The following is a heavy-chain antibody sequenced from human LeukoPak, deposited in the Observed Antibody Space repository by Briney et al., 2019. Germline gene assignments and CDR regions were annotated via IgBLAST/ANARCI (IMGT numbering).Heavy chain of an antibody. J-gene: IGHJ6*02. CDR1: GGSISSSSYY. Sequence: PSETLSLTCTVSGGSISSSSYYWGWIRQPPGKGLEWIGSIYYSGSTYYNPSLKSRVTISVDTSKNQFSLKLSSVTAADTAVYYCARDQVVPAATYYYGMDVWGQGTTVTVSS. D-gene: IGHD2-2*01. V-gene: IGHV4-39*02. CDR3: ARDQVVPAATYYYGMDV. CDR2: IYYSGST.